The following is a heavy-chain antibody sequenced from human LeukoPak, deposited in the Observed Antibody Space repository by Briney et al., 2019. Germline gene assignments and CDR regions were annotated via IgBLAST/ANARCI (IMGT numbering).Heavy chain of an antibody. D-gene: IGHD1-14*01. V-gene: IGHV3-23*01. Sequence: GGSLRLSCAVSEFPFSIYAMAWVRQAPGEGLEWVSAIDASGSDTYYTDSVKGRFTISRDNSKNTVYLQMNSLRVEDTAVYYCADYRKPQGLDYWGQGTLVTVSS. J-gene: IGHJ4*02. CDR3: ADYRKPQGLDY. CDR2: IDASGSDT. CDR1: EFPFSIYA.